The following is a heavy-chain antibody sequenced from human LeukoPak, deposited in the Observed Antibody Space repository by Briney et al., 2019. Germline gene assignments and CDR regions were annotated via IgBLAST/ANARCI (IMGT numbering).Heavy chain of an antibody. J-gene: IGHJ4*02. D-gene: IGHD5-18*01. CDR3: AARQGYSYGYGY. CDR1: GGSFSGYY. Sequence: SETLSLTCAVYGGSFSGYYWSWIRQPPGKGLEWIGEINHSGSTNYNPSLKSRVTISVDTSKNQFSLKLSSVTAADTAVYYCAARQGYSYGYGYWGQGTLVTVSS. V-gene: IGHV4-34*01. CDR2: INHSGST.